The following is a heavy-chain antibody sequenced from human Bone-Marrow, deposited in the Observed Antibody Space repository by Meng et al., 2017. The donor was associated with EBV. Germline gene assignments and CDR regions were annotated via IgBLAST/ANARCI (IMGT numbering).Heavy chain of an antibody. Sequence: QVQLVESGGGVVQPGGSLRLSCAASGFTFSSYAMHWVRQAPGKGLEWVALIAYDGSNKYYADSVKGRFTISRDNSKDTLFLQMDSLRAEDTAVYYCAKDLDLYFDYWGQGTLVTVSS. J-gene: IGHJ4*02. CDR3: AKDLDLYFDY. V-gene: IGHV3-30*18. CDR2: IAYDGSNK. CDR1: GFTFSSYA.